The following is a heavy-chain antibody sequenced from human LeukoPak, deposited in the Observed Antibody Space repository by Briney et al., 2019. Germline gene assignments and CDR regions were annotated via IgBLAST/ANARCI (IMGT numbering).Heavy chain of an antibody. Sequence: SETLSLTCAVYGGSFSGYYWSWIRQPPGKGLEWIGEVNHSGSTNYNPSLKSRVTISVDTSKNQFSLKLSSVTAADTAVYYCARRSAGTKLRYLQHWGQGTLVTVSS. J-gene: IGHJ1*01. CDR3: ARRSAGTKLRYLQH. V-gene: IGHV4-34*01. D-gene: IGHD6-19*01. CDR1: GGSFSGYY. CDR2: VNHSGST.